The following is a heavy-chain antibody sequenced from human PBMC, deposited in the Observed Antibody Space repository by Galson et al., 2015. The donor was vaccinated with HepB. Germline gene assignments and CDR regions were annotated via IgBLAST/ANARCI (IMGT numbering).Heavy chain of an antibody. J-gene: IGHJ6*02. D-gene: IGHD3-10*02. CDR3: AKSYYYDATGDLFGESYCHGLDV. Sequence: QSGAEVKKPGESLKISCKGSGYSFSNYCIGWVRQMPGKGLEWMGIIYPGDSDIRYSPSFQGHVTISADKTITTAYLQWSSLKASDTAMYYCAKSYYYDATGDLFGESYCHGLDVWGQGTTVTVSS. V-gene: IGHV5-51*01. CDR1: GYSFSNYC. CDR2: IYPGDSDI.